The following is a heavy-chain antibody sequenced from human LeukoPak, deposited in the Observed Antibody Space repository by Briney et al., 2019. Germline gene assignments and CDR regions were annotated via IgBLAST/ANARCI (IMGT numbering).Heavy chain of an antibody. CDR1: GGSISSYY. CDR2: IYYSGST. V-gene: IGHV4-59*01. J-gene: IGHJ4*02. CDR3: ARGVVPAAPTLFAY. D-gene: IGHD2-2*01. Sequence: SETLSVTCTVSGGSISSYYWSWIRQPPGKGLEWIGYIYYSGSTNYNPSLKGRVTISVDTSKNQFSLKLSSVTAADTAVYYCARGVVPAAPTLFAYWGQGTLVTVSS.